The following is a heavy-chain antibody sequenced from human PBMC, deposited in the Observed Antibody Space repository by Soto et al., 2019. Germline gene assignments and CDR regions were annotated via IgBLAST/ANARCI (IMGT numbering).Heavy chain of an antibody. CDR3: ARADYIWGSYRYGFDY. CDR2: ISASNGNT. D-gene: IGHD3-16*02. J-gene: IGHJ4*02. V-gene: IGHV1-18*01. CDR1: GYTFTSYG. Sequence: QVQLVQSGAEVKKPGASVKVSCKASGYTFTSYGISWVRQAPGQGLEWMGWISASNGNTNSAQKLQVRVTMTTDTATSTAYMELRSLRSDDTVVYYCARADYIWGSYRYGFDYWGQGTLVTVSS.